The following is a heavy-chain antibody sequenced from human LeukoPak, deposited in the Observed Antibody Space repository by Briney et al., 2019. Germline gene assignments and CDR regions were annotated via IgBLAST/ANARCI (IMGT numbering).Heavy chain of an antibody. CDR2: IKQDGSEK. J-gene: IGHJ4*02. CDR3: ASSGGLSGYVTYYFDY. Sequence: GGSLRLSCAASGFTFSSYWMSWVRQAPGKGLEWVANIKQDGSEKYYVDSVKGRFTISRDNAKNSLYLQMNRLRAEDTAVYYCASSGGLSGYVTYYFDYWGQGTLVTVSS. CDR1: GFTFSSYW. V-gene: IGHV3-7*01. D-gene: IGHD5-12*01.